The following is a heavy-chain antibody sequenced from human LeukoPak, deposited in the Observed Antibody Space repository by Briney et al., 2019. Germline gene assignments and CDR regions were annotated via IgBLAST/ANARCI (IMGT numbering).Heavy chain of an antibody. CDR1: GGSISSGGYY. Sequence: PSQTPSLTCTVSGGSISSGGYYWSWISQHPGKGLEWIGYIYYSGSTYYNPSLKSRVTISVDTSKNQFSLKLSSVTAADTAVYYCARGSGDYIPNFYYWGQGTLVTVSS. J-gene: IGHJ4*02. D-gene: IGHD4-17*01. CDR3: ARGSGDYIPNFYY. CDR2: IYYSGST. V-gene: IGHV4-31*03.